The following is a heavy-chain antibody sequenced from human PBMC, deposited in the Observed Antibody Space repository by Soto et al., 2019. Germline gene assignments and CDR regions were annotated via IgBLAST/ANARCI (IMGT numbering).Heavy chain of an antibody. CDR3: AVLKRIVAGDY. CDR2: IYDSGST. D-gene: IGHD3-16*02. CDR1: GGSVSGGSYY. V-gene: IGHV4-61*01. J-gene: IGHJ4*02. Sequence: QVQLQESGPGLVKSSETLSLTCTVSGGSVSGGSYYRSWIRQPPGKGLEWVGYIYDSGSTNYNPSLQSRVTISADTSKNQFSLKLNSVTAADTAVYYCAVLKRIVAGDYWGQGTLVTVSP.